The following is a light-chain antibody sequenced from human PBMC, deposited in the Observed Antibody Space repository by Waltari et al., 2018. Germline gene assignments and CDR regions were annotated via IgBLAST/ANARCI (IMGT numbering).Light chain of an antibody. CDR1: RCISRY. CDR3: QHLGSAPLT. V-gene: IGKV1-9*01. Sequence: DIQVTQSPSFLSASVGDRLTITCRASRCISRYLAWYQHKPGKAPKILIYAASTLQSGVPSRFSGSGSGTEFTLTISSLEPEDFATYYCQHLGSAPLTFGGGTKVEI. CDR2: AAS. J-gene: IGKJ4*01.